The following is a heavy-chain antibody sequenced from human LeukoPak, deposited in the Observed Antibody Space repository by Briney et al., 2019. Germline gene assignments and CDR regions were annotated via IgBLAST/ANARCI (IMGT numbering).Heavy chain of an antibody. J-gene: IGHJ4*02. D-gene: IGHD6-19*01. CDR1: GFTFSSYA. CDR3: AREWAVAGFDY. V-gene: IGHV3-30*04. Sequence: PGGSLRLSCAASGFTFSSYAMHWVRQAPGKGLEWVAVISYDGSNKYYADSVKGRFTISRDNSKNTLYLQMNSLRAEDTAVYYCAREWAVAGFDYWGQGTLVTVSS. CDR2: ISYDGSNK.